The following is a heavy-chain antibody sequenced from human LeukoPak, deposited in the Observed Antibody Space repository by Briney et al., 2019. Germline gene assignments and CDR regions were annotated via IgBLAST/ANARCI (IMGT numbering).Heavy chain of an antibody. Sequence: PGGSLRLSCAASGFTFSSYAMSWVRQAPGKGLEWVSAISGSGGSTYYADSVKGRFTISRDNSKNTLYLQMNSLRAEDTAVYYCARDCSSTSCYTPWGYYYYGMDVWGQGTTVTVSS. CDR2: ISGSGGST. V-gene: IGHV3-23*01. CDR1: GFTFSSYA. D-gene: IGHD2-2*02. J-gene: IGHJ6*02. CDR3: ARDCSSTSCYTPWGYYYYGMDV.